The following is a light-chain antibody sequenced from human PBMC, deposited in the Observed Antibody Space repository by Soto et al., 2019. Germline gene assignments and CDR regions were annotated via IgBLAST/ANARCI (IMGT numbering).Light chain of an antibody. Sequence: EIVMRQSPATLSVSPGERATLSCRASQSVSSYLAWYQQKPGQAPRLLIYDASNRATGIPARFSGSGSGTDFTLTISSLQSEDFAVYYCQQRNIWPPVTFGQGTRLEIK. CDR3: QQRNIWPPVT. J-gene: IGKJ5*01. V-gene: IGKV3-11*01. CDR1: QSVSSY. CDR2: DAS.